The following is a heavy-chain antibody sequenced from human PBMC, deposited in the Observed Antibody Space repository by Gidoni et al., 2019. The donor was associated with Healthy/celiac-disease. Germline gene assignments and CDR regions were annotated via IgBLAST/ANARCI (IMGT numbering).Heavy chain of an antibody. D-gene: IGHD3-3*01. CDR1: GFTFSDYY. CDR3: ARAFTYYDFWSGYYTPGYFDY. J-gene: IGHJ4*02. Sequence: QVQLVESGGGLVKPGGSLRLSCAASGFTFSDYYMSWIRQAPGKGLEWVSYISSSSSYTNYADSVKGRFTISRDNAKNSLYLQMNSLRAEDTAVYYCARAFTYYDFWSGYYTPGYFDYWGQGTLVTVSS. V-gene: IGHV3-11*06. CDR2: ISSSSSYT.